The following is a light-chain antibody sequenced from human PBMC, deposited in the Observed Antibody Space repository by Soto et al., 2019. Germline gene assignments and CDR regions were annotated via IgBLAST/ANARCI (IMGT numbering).Light chain of an antibody. Sequence: QSVLTQPPSASGAPGQRVTISCSGSNSNIGTTPVNWYQHVPGTAPKLLIYSSSQRPSGVPDRFSGSRSGTSASLAISGLQSEDEADYYCAAWDDSLNAVVFGGGTKLTVL. CDR2: SSS. J-gene: IGLJ2*01. V-gene: IGLV1-44*01. CDR3: AAWDDSLNAVV. CDR1: NSNIGTTP.